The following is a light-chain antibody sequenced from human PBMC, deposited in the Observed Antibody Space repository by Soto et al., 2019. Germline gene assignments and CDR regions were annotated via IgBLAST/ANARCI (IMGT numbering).Light chain of an antibody. CDR3: QQYYSTPRT. CDR1: QSVLYSSNNKNY. Sequence: DIVMTQSPDSLAVSLGERATINCKSSQSVLYSSNNKNYLAWYQQTPGQPPKLLIYWASTRESGVPDRFSGNGSGTDFALTISSLQAEDVAVYYCQQYYSTPRTFGGGTKVEIK. CDR2: WAS. J-gene: IGKJ4*01. V-gene: IGKV4-1*01.